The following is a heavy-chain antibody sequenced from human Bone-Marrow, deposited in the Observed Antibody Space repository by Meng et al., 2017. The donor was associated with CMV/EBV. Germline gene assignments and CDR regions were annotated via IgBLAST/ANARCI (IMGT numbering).Heavy chain of an antibody. V-gene: IGHV5-51*01. CDR1: GYSFTTFS. CDR2: IYPNDFHT. CDR3: ARQRGLPYGMDV. J-gene: IGHJ6*02. Sequence: GESLKISCKGSGYSFTTFSIGWVRQMPGEGLEWMGTIYPNDFHTRYSPSFQGQVTISADTSINTAYLQWRSLRASDSAIYYCARQRGLPYGMDVWGQGTTVTVSS.